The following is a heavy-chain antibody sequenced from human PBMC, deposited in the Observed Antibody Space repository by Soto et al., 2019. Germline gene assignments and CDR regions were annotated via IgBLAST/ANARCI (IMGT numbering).Heavy chain of an antibody. D-gene: IGHD4-17*01. Sequence: GGSLRLSCAASGFTFSSYAMSWVRQAPGKGLEWVSAISGSGGSTYYADSVKGRFTISRDNSKNTLYLQMNSLRAEDTAVYYCANDVGDYGDYEGGFYFQHWGQGTLVTVSS. CDR2: ISGSGGST. V-gene: IGHV3-23*01. CDR1: GFTFSSYA. J-gene: IGHJ1*01. CDR3: ANDVGDYGDYEGGFYFQH.